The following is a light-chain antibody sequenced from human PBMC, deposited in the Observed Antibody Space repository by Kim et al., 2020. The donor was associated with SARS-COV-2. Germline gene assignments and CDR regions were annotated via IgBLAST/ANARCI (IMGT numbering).Light chain of an antibody. V-gene: IGKV1-9*01. CDR2: ATS. CDR1: QDTSNH. J-gene: IGKJ1*01. Sequence: GDRVTITCRASQDTSNHLAWYQQKPGEAPELLVYATSTLKIGVPSRFSGSGSGTESTLTLSSLQPEDFATYSCPQVNTYPRTFAPGTKV. CDR3: PQVNTYPRT.